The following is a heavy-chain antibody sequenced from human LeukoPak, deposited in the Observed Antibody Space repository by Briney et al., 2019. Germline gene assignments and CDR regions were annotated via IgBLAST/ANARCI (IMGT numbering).Heavy chain of an antibody. V-gene: IGHV3-74*01. CDR1: GFTFSSYW. J-gene: IGHJ6*02. D-gene: IGHD3-22*01. CDR3: ARDRITMIVGEPDYYGMDV. Sequence: PGGSLRLSCAASGFTFSSYWMHWVRQAPRKGLVWVSRINSDGSSTSYADSVKGRFTISRDNAKNTLYLQMNSLRAEDTAVYYCARDRITMIVGEPDYYGMDVWGQGTTVTVSS. CDR2: INSDGSST.